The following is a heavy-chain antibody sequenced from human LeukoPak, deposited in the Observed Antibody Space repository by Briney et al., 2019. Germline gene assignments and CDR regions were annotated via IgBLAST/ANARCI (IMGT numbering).Heavy chain of an antibody. Sequence: GSLRLSCAGSGCIFSNSVMSWGRQAPWQGTERDWGISASCDMTFYAVSVKGRLTISRDDSKHVLYLDMNGLRVEDTAVYYCAKDPTGDYVGGFDLWGQGTMVAVSS. J-gene: IGHJ3*01. CDR3: AKDPTGDYVGGFDL. CDR1: GCIFSNSV. CDR2: ISASCDMT. D-gene: IGHD4-23*01. V-gene: IGHV3-23*01.